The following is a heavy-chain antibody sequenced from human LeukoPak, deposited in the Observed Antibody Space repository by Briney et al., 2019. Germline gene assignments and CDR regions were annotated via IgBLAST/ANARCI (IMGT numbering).Heavy chain of an antibody. D-gene: IGHD4-17*01. Sequence: GGSLRLSCAASGFTFSTYAMTWVRQAPGKGLDWVSSISGSGAGKFYAAPVKGRFTTSRDNSKNTLYVQMNSLRAEDTAVYYCAKAAYGDYAGAFDIWGQGTMVIVSS. CDR3: AKAAYGDYAGAFDI. J-gene: IGHJ3*02. CDR1: GFTFSTYA. V-gene: IGHV3-23*01. CDR2: ISGSGAGK.